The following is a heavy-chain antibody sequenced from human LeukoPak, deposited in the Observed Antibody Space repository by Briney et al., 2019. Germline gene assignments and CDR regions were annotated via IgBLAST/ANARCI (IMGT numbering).Heavy chain of an antibody. V-gene: IGHV3-23*01. J-gene: IGHJ4*02. CDR1: GFTFSSFG. CDR2: ISGSGGII. D-gene: IGHD4-17*01. CDR3: AKDLPDYGDYIEGY. Sequence: GGSLRLSCAASGFTFSSFGMSWVRQAPGKGLEWVSTISGSGGIIDYADSEKGRFTFSRDNSRNMVYLQMNSLRAEDTAVYYCAKDLPDYGDYIEGYWGQGTLVTVSS.